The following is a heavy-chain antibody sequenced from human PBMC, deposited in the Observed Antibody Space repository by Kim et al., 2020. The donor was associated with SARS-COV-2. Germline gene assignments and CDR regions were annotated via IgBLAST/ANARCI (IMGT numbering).Heavy chain of an antibody. J-gene: IGHJ5*02. CDR1: GFTFSDYY. CDR2: ISSSSSYT. D-gene: IGHD2-21*02. V-gene: IGHV3-11*06. Sequence: GGSLRLSCAASGFTFSDYYMSWIRQAPGKGLEWVSYISSSSSYTNYADSVKGRFTISRDNAKNTLYLQMNSLRAEDTAVYYCARDVRPPERTLVHCGGDCYSVTWFDPWGQGTLVTVSS. CDR3: ARDVRPPERTLVHCGGDCYSVTWFDP.